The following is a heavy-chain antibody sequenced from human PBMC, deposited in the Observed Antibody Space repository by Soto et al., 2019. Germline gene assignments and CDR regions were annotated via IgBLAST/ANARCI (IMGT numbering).Heavy chain of an antibody. CDR1: GFTFSSYA. V-gene: IGHV3-23*01. CDR2: ISYDGGAT. J-gene: IGHJ4*02. Sequence: GGSLRLSCAASGFTFSSYAMSWVRQAPGKGLEWVSSISYDGGATYHADSVKGRFTISRDNSKNTLFLQMNSLRAEDTAVYYCAKLGASATDYWGQGTLVTLSS. CDR3: AKLGASATDY. D-gene: IGHD5-12*01.